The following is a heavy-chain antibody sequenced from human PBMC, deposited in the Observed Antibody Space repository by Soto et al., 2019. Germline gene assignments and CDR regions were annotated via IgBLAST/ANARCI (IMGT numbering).Heavy chain of an antibody. CDR1: RFTFSSYA. V-gene: IGHV3-23*01. J-gene: IGHJ3*02. D-gene: IGHD5-18*01. CDR2: VSSIGGIT. Sequence: PGVSLRLSCATSRFTFSSYAMSWVRQAPGEGLEWVSAVSSIGGITYYTDSVKGRFTISRDNSKNPLYLQMNSLRAEDTAVYYCATKVTLQAFQIWGQGTMVTVAS. CDR3: ATKVTLQAFQI.